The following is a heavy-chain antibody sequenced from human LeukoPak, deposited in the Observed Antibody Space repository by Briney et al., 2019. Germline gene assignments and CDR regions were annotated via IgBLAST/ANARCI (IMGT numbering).Heavy chain of an antibody. CDR1: GYTFTGYY. CDR3: ARGLRRAAAGTNNWFDP. V-gene: IGHV1-2*02. CDR2: INPNSGGT. Sequence: ASVKVSCKASGYTFTGYYMHWVRQAPRQGLEWMGWINPNSGGTNYAQKFQGRVTMTRDTSISTAYMELSRLRSDDTAVYYCARGLRRAAAGTNNWFDPWGQGTLVTVSS. D-gene: IGHD6-13*01. J-gene: IGHJ5*02.